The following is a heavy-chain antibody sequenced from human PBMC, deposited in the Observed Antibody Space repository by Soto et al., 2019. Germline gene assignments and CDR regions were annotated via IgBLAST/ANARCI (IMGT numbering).Heavy chain of an antibody. Sequence: QVQLVQSGAEVKKPESSVKVSCKAPGGTFSTYAISWVRQAPGQGLEWMGGIIPMLGTANYAQRFPDRVPIPPDESTNTVYMERSSLRAEDTAVYFCASGLQLWLRRIYNGYSGWGQGTLVTVSS. CDR2: IIPMLGTA. D-gene: IGHD5-12*01. V-gene: IGHV1-69*05. J-gene: IGHJ4*02. CDR3: ASGLQLWLRRIYNGYSG. CDR1: GGTFSTYA.